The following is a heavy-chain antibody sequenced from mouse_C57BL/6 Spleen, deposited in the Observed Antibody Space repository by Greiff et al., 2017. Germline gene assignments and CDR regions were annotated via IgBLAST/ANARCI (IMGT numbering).Heavy chain of an antibody. CDR2: ISYDGSN. CDR1: GYSITSGYY. CDR3: ARVGSSGYFDY. Sequence: DVQLQESGPGLVKPSQSLSLTCSVTGYSITSGYYWNWIRQFPGNKLEWMGYISYDGSNNYNPSLKNRISITRDTSKNQFFLKLNSVTTEDTATYYCARVGSSGYFDYWGQGTTLTVSS. D-gene: IGHD3-2*02. V-gene: IGHV3-6*01. J-gene: IGHJ2*01.